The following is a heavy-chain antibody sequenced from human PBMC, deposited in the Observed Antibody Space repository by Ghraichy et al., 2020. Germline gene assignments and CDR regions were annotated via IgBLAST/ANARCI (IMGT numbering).Heavy chain of an antibody. V-gene: IGHV3-7*03. CDR2: IKQDGSER. J-gene: IGHJ3*02. CDR1: EFSLSNYY. CDR3: ARAIVGTNQAFDI. Sequence: GESLNISCAAFEFSLSNYYMDWVRQAPGKGLEWVANIKQDGSERYYVNSVEDRFTISRDNAQNSLYLQMNSLRVEDTAIYYCARAIVGTNQAFDIWGQGTMVTVSS. D-gene: IGHD5-12*01.